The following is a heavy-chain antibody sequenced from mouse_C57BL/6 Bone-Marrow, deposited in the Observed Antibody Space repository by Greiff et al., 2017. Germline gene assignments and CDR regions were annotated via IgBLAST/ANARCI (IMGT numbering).Heavy chain of an antibody. CDR1: GYTFTSYG. J-gene: IGHJ1*03. CDR3: AKKGIYYYGSRYFDV. D-gene: IGHD1-1*01. Sequence: QVQLQQSGAELARPGASVKLSCKASGYTFTSYGISWVKQRTGQGLEWIGEIYPRSGNTYYNEKFKGKATLTADKSSSTAYMELRSLTSEDSAVXCGAKKGIYYYGSRYFDVWGTGTTVTVSS. CDR2: IYPRSGNT. V-gene: IGHV1-81*01.